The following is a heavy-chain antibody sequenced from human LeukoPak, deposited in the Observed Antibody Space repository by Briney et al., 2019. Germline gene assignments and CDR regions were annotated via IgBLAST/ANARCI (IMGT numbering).Heavy chain of an antibody. CDR1: GFTFSGSA. Sequence: LPGGSLRLSCAASGFTFSGSAMHWVRQASGKGLEWVGRIRSKANSYATAYAASVKGRFTISRDDSKNTAYLQMNSLRVEDTAVYYCARTEYCNTTTCKYASIWGQGTMVTVSS. CDR2: IRSKANSYAT. J-gene: IGHJ3*02. CDR3: ARTEYCNTTTCKYASI. V-gene: IGHV3-73*01. D-gene: IGHD2/OR15-2a*01.